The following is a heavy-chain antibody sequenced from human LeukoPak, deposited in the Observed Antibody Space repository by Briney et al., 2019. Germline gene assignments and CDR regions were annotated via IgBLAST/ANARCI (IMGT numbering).Heavy chain of an antibody. Sequence: SETLSLTCTVSGGSISSGGYYWSWIRQHPGKGLEWIGYIYYSGSTYYNPSLKSRVTISVGTSKNQFSLKLSSVTAADTAVYYCASNGEMATTSYYYYYGMDVWGQGTTVTVSS. D-gene: IGHD5-24*01. CDR1: GGSISSGGYY. CDR3: ASNGEMATTSYYYYYGMDV. J-gene: IGHJ6*02. V-gene: IGHV4-31*03. CDR2: IYYSGST.